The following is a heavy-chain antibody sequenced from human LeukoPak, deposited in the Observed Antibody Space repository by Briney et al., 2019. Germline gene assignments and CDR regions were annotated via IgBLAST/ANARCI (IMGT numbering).Heavy chain of an antibody. V-gene: IGHV1-8*03. CDR1: GYTFTSYG. D-gene: IGHD3-9*01. J-gene: IGHJ3*02. CDR2: MNPNSGYT. Sequence: ASVKVSCKASGYTFTSYGISWVRQATGQGLEWMGWMNPNSGYTGYAQKFQGRVTFTKNTSISTAYMELSSLRSEDTAVYYCARQEYDMLTDYYTHAFDIWGQGTMVTVSS. CDR3: ARQEYDMLTDYYTHAFDI.